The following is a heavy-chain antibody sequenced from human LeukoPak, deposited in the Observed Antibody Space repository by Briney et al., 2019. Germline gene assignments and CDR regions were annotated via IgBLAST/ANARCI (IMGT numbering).Heavy chain of an antibody. CDR3: ARLIAVAGTDY. V-gene: IGHV4-4*02. CDR1: GDSISSSNW. J-gene: IGHJ4*02. CDR2: IYHSGST. Sequence: SETLSLTCAVSGDSISSSNWWSWVRQPPGKGLEWIGEIYHSGSTNYNPSLKSRVTISVDTSKNQFSLKLSSVTAADTAVYYCARLIAVAGTDYWGQGTLVTVSS. D-gene: IGHD6-19*01.